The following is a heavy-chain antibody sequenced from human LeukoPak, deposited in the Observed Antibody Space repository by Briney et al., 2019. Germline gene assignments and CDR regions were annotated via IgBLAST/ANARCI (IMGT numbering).Heavy chain of an antibody. D-gene: IGHD6-19*01. CDR3: ARGHSGWFAEHFQH. V-gene: IGHV4-34*01. J-gene: IGHJ1*01. CDR2: INHSGST. CDR1: GGSFSGYY. Sequence: SETLSLTCAVYGGSFSGYYWSWIRQPPGKGLEWIGEINHSGSTNYNPSLKSRVTISVDTSKNQFSLKLSSVTAADTAVYYCARGHSGWFAEHFQHWGQGTLVTVSS.